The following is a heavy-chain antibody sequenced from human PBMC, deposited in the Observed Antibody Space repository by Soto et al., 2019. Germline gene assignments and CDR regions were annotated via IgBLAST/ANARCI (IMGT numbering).Heavy chain of an antibody. V-gene: IGHV3-33*01. J-gene: IGHJ6*03. Sequence: GGSLRLSCAASGFTFSSYGMHWVRQAPGKGLEWVAVIWYDGSNKYYADSVKGRFTISRDNSKNTLYLQMNSLRAEDTAVYYCARDPPAELRDFWSGYYKEYYYYMDVWGKGTTVTVSS. CDR3: ARDPPAELRDFWSGYYKEYYYYMDV. CDR1: GFTFSSYG. CDR2: IWYDGSNK. D-gene: IGHD3-3*01.